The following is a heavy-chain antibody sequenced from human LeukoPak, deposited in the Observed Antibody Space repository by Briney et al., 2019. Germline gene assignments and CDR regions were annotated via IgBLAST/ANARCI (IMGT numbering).Heavy chain of an antibody. D-gene: IGHD2-2*01. Sequence: GGSLRLSCAASGFTVSSNYMSWVRQAPGKGLEWVSVIYSGGSTYYADSVKGRFTISRDNSKNTLYLQMNSLRAEDTAVYYCARSHQLPSRNWFDPWGQGTLVTVSS. V-gene: IGHV3-66*01. CDR2: IYSGGST. J-gene: IGHJ5*02. CDR1: GFTVSSNY. CDR3: ARSHQLPSRNWFDP.